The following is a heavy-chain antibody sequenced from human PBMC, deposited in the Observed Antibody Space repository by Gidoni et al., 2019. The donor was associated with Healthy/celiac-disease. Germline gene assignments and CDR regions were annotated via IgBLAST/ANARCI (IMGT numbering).Heavy chain of an antibody. Sequence: QLQLQESGPGLVTPSETLSLTCTVSGGSISSSSYYWGWIRQPPGKGLEWIGSIYYSGSTYYNPSLKSRVTISVDTSKNQFSLKLSSVTAADTAVYYCARRGGSSWYSGWFDPWGQGTLVTVSS. V-gene: IGHV4-39*01. CDR2: IYYSGST. CDR3: ARRGGSSWYSGWFDP. J-gene: IGHJ5*02. D-gene: IGHD6-13*01. CDR1: GGSISSSSYY.